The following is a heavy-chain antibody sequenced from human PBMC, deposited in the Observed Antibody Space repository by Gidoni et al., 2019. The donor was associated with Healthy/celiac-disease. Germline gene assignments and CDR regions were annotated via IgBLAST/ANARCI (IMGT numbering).Heavy chain of an antibody. CDR2: ISSSSSYI. V-gene: IGHV3-21*01. J-gene: IGHJ4*02. CDR3: ARAPRTRMGIGFDY. D-gene: IGHD1-26*01. CDR1: GFTFSSYS. Sequence: EVQLVESGGGLVKPGGSLRLSCAASGFTFSSYSMNWVRQAPGKGLEWVSSISSSSSYIYYADSVKGRFTISRDNAKNSLYLQMNSLRAEDTAVYYCARAPRTRMGIGFDYWGQGTLVTVSS.